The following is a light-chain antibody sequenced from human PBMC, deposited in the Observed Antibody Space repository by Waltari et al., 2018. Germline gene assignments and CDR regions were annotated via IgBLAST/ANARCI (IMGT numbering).Light chain of an antibody. J-gene: IGLJ2*01. CDR3: QVWGRTGDHVI. CDR2: EDK. CDR1: NIGRKT. Sequence: YVLTQPPSVSVTPGRTARIPCGGNNIGRKTVHWYQQKPGQAPVLVVYEDKERPSGIPERLSASNSGNAATLAVSGVAAGDEGDYYCQVWGRTGDHVIFGGGTKLTVL. V-gene: IGLV3-21*03.